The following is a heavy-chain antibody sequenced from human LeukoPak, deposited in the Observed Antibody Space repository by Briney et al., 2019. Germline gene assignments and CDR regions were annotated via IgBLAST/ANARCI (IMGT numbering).Heavy chain of an antibody. CDR2: IIPIFGIA. D-gene: IGHD3-22*01. CDR1: GGTFSSYA. V-gene: IGHV1-69*04. CDR3: ARERRPDYYDSSGYYSAAFDI. Sequence: GSSVKVSCKASGGTFSSYAISWVRQAPGQGIEWMGRIIPIFGIANYAQKFQGRVTITADKSTSTAYMELSSLRSEDTAVYYCARERRPDYYDSSGYYSAAFDIWGQGTMVTVSS. J-gene: IGHJ3*02.